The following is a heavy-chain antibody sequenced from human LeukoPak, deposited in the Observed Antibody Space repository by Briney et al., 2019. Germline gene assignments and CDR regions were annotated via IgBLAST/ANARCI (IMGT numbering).Heavy chain of an antibody. CDR1: GYSFTTYW. V-gene: IGHV5-51*01. CDR2: IYPGDSDT. Sequence: SGESLKISCKGSGYSFTTYWIGWVRQMPGKGLEWMGFIYPGDSDTRYSPSFQGQVTISADKSISAAYLQWSSLKASDTAMYYCARLTDTAMDHAFDIWGQGTMVTVSS. D-gene: IGHD5-18*01. J-gene: IGHJ3*02. CDR3: ARLTDTAMDHAFDI.